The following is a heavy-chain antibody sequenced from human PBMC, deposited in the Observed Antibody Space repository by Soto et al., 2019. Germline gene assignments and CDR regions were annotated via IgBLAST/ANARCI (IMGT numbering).Heavy chain of an antibody. CDR2: IKQDGSEK. V-gene: IGHV3-7*05. J-gene: IGHJ6*02. Sequence: GGSLRLSCAASGFTFSSYWMSWVRQAPGKGLEWVANIKQDGSEKYYVDSVKGRFTISRDNAKNSLYLQMNSLRAEDTAVYYCARDPTISGYDLDYYYYGMDVWGQGTTVTVSS. CDR3: ARDPTISGYDLDYYYYGMDV. D-gene: IGHD5-12*01. CDR1: GFTFSSYW.